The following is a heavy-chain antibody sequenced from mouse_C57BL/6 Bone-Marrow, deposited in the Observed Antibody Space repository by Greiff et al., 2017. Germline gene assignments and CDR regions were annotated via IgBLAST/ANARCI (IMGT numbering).Heavy chain of an antibody. V-gene: IGHV1-82*01. CDR3: ARGDGYYWYFDV. CDR1: GYAFSSSW. CDR2: IYPGDGDT. Sequence: VQLQQSGPELVKPGASVKISCKASGYAFSSSWMNWVKQRPGKGLEWIGRIYPGDGDTSYNGKFKGKATLTADKSSSTAYMQLSSLTSEDSAVYFCARGDGYYWYFDVWGTGTTVTVSS. D-gene: IGHD2-3*01. J-gene: IGHJ1*03.